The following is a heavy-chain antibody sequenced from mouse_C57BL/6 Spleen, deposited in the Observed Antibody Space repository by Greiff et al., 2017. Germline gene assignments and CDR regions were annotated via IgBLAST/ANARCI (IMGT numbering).Heavy chain of an antibody. CDR3: AREGYEYYGAWFAY. CDR1: GYTFTSYW. D-gene: IGHD1-1*01. Sequence: QVQLQQPGAELVKPGASVKLSCKASGYTFTSYWMHWVKQRPGQGLEWIGKIHPNSGSTNYNEKFKSKATLTVDKSSNTAYMQLSSLTSEDSAVYYFAREGYEYYGAWFAYWGQGPLFTGSA. V-gene: IGHV1-64*01. CDR2: IHPNSGST. J-gene: IGHJ3*01.